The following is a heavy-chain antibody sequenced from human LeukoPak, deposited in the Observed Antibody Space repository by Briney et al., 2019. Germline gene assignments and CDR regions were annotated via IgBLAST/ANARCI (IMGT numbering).Heavy chain of an antibody. CDR2: ISWNSGSI. CDR3: AKDTPSLRWYSWGFDY. CDR1: GFTFDDYA. D-gene: IGHD4-23*01. V-gene: IGHV3-9*01. Sequence: GGSLRLSCAASGFTFDDYAMHWVRQAPGKGLEWVSGISWNSGSIGYADSVKGRFTISRDNAKNSLYLQMNSLRAEDTALYYCAKDTPSLRWYSWGFDYWGQGTLVTVSS. J-gene: IGHJ4*02.